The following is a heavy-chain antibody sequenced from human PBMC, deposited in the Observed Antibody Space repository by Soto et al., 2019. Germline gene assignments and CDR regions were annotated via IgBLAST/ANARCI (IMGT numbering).Heavy chain of an antibody. CDR2: IIPIFGTA. CDR1: GGTFSSYA. J-gene: IGHJ4*02. CDR3: ERVVGGVEIAPGEFDY. Sequence: QVQLVQSGAEVKKPGSSVKVSCKASGGTFSSYAISWVRQAPGQGLEWMGGIIPIFGTANYAQKFQGRVTITADESASTACMELRSLRSEGTDVYYCERVVGGVEIAPGEFDYWGQGTLVTVSS. D-gene: IGHD2-21*01. V-gene: IGHV1-69*01.